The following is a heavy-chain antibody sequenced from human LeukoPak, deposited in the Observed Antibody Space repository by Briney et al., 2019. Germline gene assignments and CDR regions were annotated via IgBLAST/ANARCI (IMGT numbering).Heavy chain of an antibody. Sequence: SETLSLTCTVSGGAISSSSHYWGWIRQPPGKGLEWIGSINYRGTTYYSPSLRGRVTISIDTSKNQFSLRLTSVTATDTAVYYCASQRTTEIGIDDRGQGTLVTVSS. CDR1: GGAISSSSHY. CDR3: ASQRTTEIGIDD. CDR2: INYRGTT. D-gene: IGHD4-11*01. J-gene: IGHJ4*02. V-gene: IGHV4-39*01.